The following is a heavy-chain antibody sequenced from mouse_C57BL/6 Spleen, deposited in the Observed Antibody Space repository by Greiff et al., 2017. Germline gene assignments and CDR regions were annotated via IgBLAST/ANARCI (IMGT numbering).Heavy chain of an antibody. CDR1: GFNIKNTY. V-gene: IGHV14-3*01. CDR3: AGYDGYWAWFAY. Sequence: EVQLVESVAELVRPGASVKLSCTASGFNIKNTYMHWVKQRPEQGLEWIGRIDPANGNTKYAPKFQGKATITADTSSNTAYLQLSSLTSEDTAIYYCAGYDGYWAWFAYWGQGTLVTVSA. J-gene: IGHJ3*01. D-gene: IGHD2-3*01. CDR2: IDPANGNT.